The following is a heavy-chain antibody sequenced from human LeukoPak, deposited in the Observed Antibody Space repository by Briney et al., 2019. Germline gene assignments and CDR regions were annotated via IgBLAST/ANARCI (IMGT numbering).Heavy chain of an antibody. CDR3: ARFFGSSWLYYFDY. CDR1: GGSISSSSYY. CDR2: IYYSGST. Sequence: PSETLSLTCTVSGGSISSSSYYWGWIRQPPGKGLEWIGSIYYSGSTYYNPSLKSRVTISVDTSKNQFSLKLSSVTAADTAVYYCARFFGSSWLYYFDYWGQGTLVTVSS. D-gene: IGHD6-13*01. V-gene: IGHV4-39*07. J-gene: IGHJ4*02.